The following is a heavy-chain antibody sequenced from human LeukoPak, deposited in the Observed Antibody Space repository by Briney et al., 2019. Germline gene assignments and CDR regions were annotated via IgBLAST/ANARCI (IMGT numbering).Heavy chain of an antibody. CDR3: ARDGGIVVQPPNTFDH. D-gene: IGHD2-2*01. CDR2: ISGSGGRI. CDR1: GFTFSRYA. V-gene: IGHV3-23*01. Sequence: GGSLRLSCAASGFTFSRYAMTWVRQAPGKGLEWVSAISGSGGRIYYADSVKGRFTISRDNSKNTLYLQMNNLRAEDTAIYSCARDGGIVVQPPNTFDHWGQGTLVTVSS. J-gene: IGHJ4*02.